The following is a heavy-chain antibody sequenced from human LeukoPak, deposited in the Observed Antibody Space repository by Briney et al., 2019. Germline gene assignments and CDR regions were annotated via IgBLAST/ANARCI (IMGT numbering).Heavy chain of an antibody. CDR3: ARGSSGSYGSYYFDY. D-gene: IGHD1-26*01. J-gene: IGHJ4*02. Sequence: SETLSLTCAVYGGSFSGYYWSWIRQPPGKGLEWIGEINHSGSANYNPSLKSRVTISVDTSKNQFSLKLSSVTAADTAVYYCARGSSGSYGSYYFDYWGQGTLVTVSS. V-gene: IGHV4-34*01. CDR2: INHSGSA. CDR1: GGSFSGYY.